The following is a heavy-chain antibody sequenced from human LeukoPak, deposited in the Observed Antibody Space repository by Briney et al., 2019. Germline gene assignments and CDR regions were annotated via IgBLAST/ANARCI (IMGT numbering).Heavy chain of an antibody. CDR2: MSGTTGAI. CDR3: ARDFKPSLMAFDI. Sequence: PGGSLRLSCAASGFTFSSCGMNWVRQAPGKGLEWVSYMSGTTGAIYYADSVKGRFTISRDNAKNSLYLQIDSLRAEDTAVYYCARDFKPSLMAFDIWGQGTMVTVSS. CDR1: GFTFSSCG. J-gene: IGHJ3*02. V-gene: IGHV3-48*04.